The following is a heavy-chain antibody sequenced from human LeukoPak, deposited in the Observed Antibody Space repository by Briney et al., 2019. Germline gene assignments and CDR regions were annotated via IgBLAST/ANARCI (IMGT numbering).Heavy chain of an antibody. CDR2: INHSGIT. V-gene: IGHV4-34*01. CDR1: GGSFSYYY. Sequence: SETLSLTCAVYGGSFSYYYWSWIRQPPGKGLEWIGEINHSGITNYNPSLKSRVTISADTSKNQFSLKLSSVTAADTAVYYCASEPVQGFDYWGQGTLVTVSS. CDR3: ASEPVQGFDY. J-gene: IGHJ4*02.